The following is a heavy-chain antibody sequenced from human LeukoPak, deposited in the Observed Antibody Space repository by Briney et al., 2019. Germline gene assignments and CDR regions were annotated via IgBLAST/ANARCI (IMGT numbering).Heavy chain of an antibody. Sequence: GASVKVSCKASGYTFTGYYMHWVRQAPGQGLEWMGWINPNSGGTNYAQKFQGRVTMTRDTSISTAYMELSRLRSDDTAVYYCARVRGGGSTLAPWGQATLVTVSS. J-gene: IGHJ4*02. V-gene: IGHV1-2*02. CDR3: ARVRGGGSTLAP. D-gene: IGHD6-13*01. CDR1: GYTFTGYY. CDR2: INPNSGGT.